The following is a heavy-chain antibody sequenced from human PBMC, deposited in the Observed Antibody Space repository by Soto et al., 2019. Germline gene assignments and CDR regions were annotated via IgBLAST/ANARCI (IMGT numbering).Heavy chain of an antibody. CDR2: IIPIFGTA. D-gene: IGHD6-13*01. V-gene: IGHV1-69*12. J-gene: IGHJ6*02. CDR1: GGTFSSYA. CDR3: ASRQAAAGPPHSPRYYYGIDV. Sequence: QVQLVQSGAEVKKPGSSVKVSCKASGGTFSSYAISWVRQAPGQGLEWMGGIIPIFGTADYAQKFQGRVTRTAAETTSTADRERSSQRCEGTAGYYCASRQAAAGPPHSPRYYYGIDVWGQGTTVNVSS.